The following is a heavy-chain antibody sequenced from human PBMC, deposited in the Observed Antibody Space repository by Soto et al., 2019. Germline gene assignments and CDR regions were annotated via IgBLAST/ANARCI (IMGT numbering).Heavy chain of an antibody. Sequence: SQTLSLTCAISGDSVSSNTAAWNWIRSSPSRGLEWLGRTYYRSNWRHDYAVSVKSRITVNPDTSKNHFSLQLNSVTPDDTAVYYCARGVAGSGFDLWGQGSLVTRSS. V-gene: IGHV6-1*01. CDR1: GDSVSSNTAA. D-gene: IGHD2-15*01. CDR3: ARGVAGSGFDL. CDR2: TYYRSNWRH. J-gene: IGHJ4*02.